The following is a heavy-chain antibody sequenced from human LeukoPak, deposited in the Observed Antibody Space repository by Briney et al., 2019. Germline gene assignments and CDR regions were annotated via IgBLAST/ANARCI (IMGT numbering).Heavy chain of an antibody. CDR2: IYPGDSDT. CDR1: GYSFTSYW. CDR3: ARIFASSPHYYDSSGYVLGAFDI. Sequence: GESLKISCKGSGYSFTSYWIGWVRQMPGKRLEWMGIIYPGDSDTRYSPSFQGQVTISADKSISTAYLQWSSLEASDTAMYYCARIFASSPHYYDSSGYVLGAFDIWGQGTMVTVSS. D-gene: IGHD3-22*01. V-gene: IGHV5-51*01. J-gene: IGHJ3*02.